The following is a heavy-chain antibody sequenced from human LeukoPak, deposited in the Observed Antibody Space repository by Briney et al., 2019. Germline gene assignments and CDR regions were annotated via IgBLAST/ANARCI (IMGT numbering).Heavy chain of an antibody. CDR1: GFTFSSYW. D-gene: IGHD3-16*02. J-gene: IGHJ6*03. CDR2: IKQDGSEK. V-gene: IGHV3-7*01. Sequence: GGSLRLSCAGSGFTFSSYWMSWVRQASGKGLEWVPNIKQDGSEKYYVDSVKGRFTISRDNSKNTLYLQMNSLRAEDTAVYYCAKIGDDYVWGTYRYTYDMDVWGKGTTVTISS. CDR3: AKIGDDYVWGTYRYTYDMDV.